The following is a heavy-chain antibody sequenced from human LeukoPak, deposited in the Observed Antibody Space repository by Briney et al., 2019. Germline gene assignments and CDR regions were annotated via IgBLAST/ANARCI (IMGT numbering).Heavy chain of an antibody. D-gene: IGHD6-13*01. V-gene: IGHV4-39*01. CDR2: IYYSGST. Sequence: SGTLSLTCTVSGGSISSSSYYWGWIRQPPGKGLEWIGSIYYSGSTYYNPSLKSRVTISVDTSKNQFSLKLSSVTAADTAVYYCHSSSWYQDAFDIWGQGTMVTVSS. J-gene: IGHJ3*02. CDR1: GGSISSSSYY. CDR3: HSSSWYQDAFDI.